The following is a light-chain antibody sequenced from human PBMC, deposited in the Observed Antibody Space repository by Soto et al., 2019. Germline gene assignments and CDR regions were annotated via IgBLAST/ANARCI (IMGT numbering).Light chain of an antibody. J-gene: IGKJ2*01. CDR2: SAS. CDR3: QQTFKTPHT. V-gene: IGKV1-39*01. Sequence: DIQMTQSPSSLSASVGDRVTITCRASQNINTYLNWYQHKPGKAPKLLISSASTLQTGVPSRFSGSGFGTDYTLTISSLQSADFATYYCQQTFKTPHTFGHGTKVDIK. CDR1: QNINTY.